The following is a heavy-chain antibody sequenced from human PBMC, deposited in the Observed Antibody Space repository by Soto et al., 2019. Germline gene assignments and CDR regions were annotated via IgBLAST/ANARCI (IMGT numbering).Heavy chain of an antibody. J-gene: IGHJ4*02. D-gene: IGHD2-8*01. V-gene: IGHV3-11*06. Sequence: QVQLVESGGGLVKPGVSLRLSCAASGFTFSDYYMSWIRQAPGKGLDWVSYIGPSSSYTNYADSVKGRFTISRDNTKKSLYLQMNSLRAEDTAVYYCERVVRLMLYSDYWGQGTLVTVSS. CDR3: ERVVRLMLYSDY. CDR1: GFTFSDYY. CDR2: IGPSSSYT.